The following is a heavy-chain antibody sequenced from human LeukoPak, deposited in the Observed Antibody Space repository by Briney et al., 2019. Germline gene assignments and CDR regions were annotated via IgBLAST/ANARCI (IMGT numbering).Heavy chain of an antibody. CDR1: GGSFSGYY. D-gene: IGHD3-3*01. V-gene: IGHV4-34*01. CDR2: INHSGST. J-gene: IGHJ5*02. Sequence: SSETLSLTCAVYGGSFSGYYWSWIRQPPGKGLEWIGEINHSGSTNYNPSLKSRVTISVDTSKNQFSLKLSSVTAADTAVYYCARAATYYDFWSGYSSGRLNNWFDPWGQGTLVTVSS. CDR3: ARAATYYDFWSGYSSGRLNNWFDP.